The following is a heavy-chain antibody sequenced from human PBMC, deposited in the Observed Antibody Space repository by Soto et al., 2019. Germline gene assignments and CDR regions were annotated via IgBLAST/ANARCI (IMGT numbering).Heavy chain of an antibody. Sequence: GGSVKVSCKASGYTFSRYGISWVRQAPGQGVEGVGWVSAFQGNTKYAQKLQGRGTMTTDTPPSTAYMERRSLRSDDTAVCYCARVKGSGYHNWFDPSGEGTLVTVSS. J-gene: IGHJ5*02. D-gene: IGHD3-22*01. CDR1: GYTFSRYG. CDR3: ARVKGSGYHNWFDP. CDR2: VSAFQGNT. V-gene: IGHV1-18*01.